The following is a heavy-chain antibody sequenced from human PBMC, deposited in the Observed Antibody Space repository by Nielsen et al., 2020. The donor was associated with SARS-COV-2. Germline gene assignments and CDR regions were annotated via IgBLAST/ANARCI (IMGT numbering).Heavy chain of an antibody. CDR2: IIPILGIA. CDR3: AETINGYYYGSGSYLPLGY. V-gene: IGHV1-69*02. J-gene: IGHJ4*02. D-gene: IGHD3-10*01. Sequence: VRQAPGKGLEWMGRIIPILGIANYAQKFQGRVTITADESTSTAYMELSSLRSEDTAVYYCAETINGYYYGSGSYLPLGYWGQGTLVTVSS.